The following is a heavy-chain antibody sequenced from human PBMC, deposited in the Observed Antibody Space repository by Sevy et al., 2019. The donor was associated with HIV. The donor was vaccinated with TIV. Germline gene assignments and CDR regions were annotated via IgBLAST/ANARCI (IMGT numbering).Heavy chain of an antibody. CDR2: ISHDGSNK. Sequence: GGSLRLSCEASGFTFSNYGMHWVRQAPGKGLEWVAIISHDGSNKCYADSVKGRFTISRDNSKHSLYLQMNSLRPEDKRVYYCAKDISGASSSWSFDYWGQGTLVTVSS. V-gene: IGHV3-30*18. J-gene: IGHJ4*02. D-gene: IGHD6-19*01. CDR1: GFTFSNYG. CDR3: AKDISGASSSWSFDY.